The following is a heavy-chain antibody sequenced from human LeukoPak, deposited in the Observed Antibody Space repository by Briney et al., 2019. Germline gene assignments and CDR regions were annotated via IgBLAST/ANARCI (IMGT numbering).Heavy chain of an antibody. CDR1: GGSISSSSYY. Sequence: SETLSLTCTVSGGSISSSSYYWGWIRQPPGKGLEWIGSIYYSGSTYYNPSLKSRVTISVDTSKNPFSLKLSSVTAADTAVYYCAREGLREGPAYSSGSKWYFDLWGRGTLVTVSS. D-gene: IGHD3-10*01. V-gene: IGHV4-39*07. CDR3: AREGLREGPAYSSGSKWYFDL. J-gene: IGHJ2*01. CDR2: IYYSGST.